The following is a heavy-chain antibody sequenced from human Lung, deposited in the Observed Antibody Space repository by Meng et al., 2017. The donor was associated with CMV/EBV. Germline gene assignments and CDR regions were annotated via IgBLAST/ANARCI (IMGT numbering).Heavy chain of an antibody. J-gene: IGHJ4*02. D-gene: IGHD5-24*01. CDR1: GFNFNNYW. CDR3: ARDPRGDGGVTFDY. V-gene: IGHV3-7*01. Sequence: GGSLRLSCVGSGFNFNNYWMNWVRQAPGKGLEWVANINEDGSETYYLDSVKGRFTISRDNAKNSLFLQMNSLRADDTAVYYCARDPRGDGGVTFDYWGQGIVVTVSS. CDR2: INEDGSET.